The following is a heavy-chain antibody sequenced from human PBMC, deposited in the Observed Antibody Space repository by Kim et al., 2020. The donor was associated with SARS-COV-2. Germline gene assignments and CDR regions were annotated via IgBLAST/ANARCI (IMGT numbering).Heavy chain of an antibody. J-gene: IGHJ4*02. CDR1: KFTFSNYW. Sequence: GGSLRLSCVASKFTFSNYWMSWVRQAPGKGLEWVANIKQDGSENYYADYVKGRFTISRDNAKNSLYLQLNSLRVDDTAVYYCAKNMDGSYYFPDDWGQGTLVTVSS. CDR2: IKQDGSEN. D-gene: IGHD1-26*01. CDR3: AKNMDGSYYFPDD. V-gene: IGHV3-7*03.